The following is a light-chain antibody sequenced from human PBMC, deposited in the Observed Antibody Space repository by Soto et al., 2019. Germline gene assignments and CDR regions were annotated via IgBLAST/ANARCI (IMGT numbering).Light chain of an antibody. CDR3: QQYSMAPLT. J-gene: IGKJ1*01. V-gene: IGKV3-20*01. Sequence: EIVMTQSPGLLSLSPGERASLSCGASQSISSSFLAWYQQKPGQAPRLLIYGASSRATGIPDRFSASGSGTDFTLTISRLEPEDFAVYYCQQYSMAPLTFGQGTKVDIK. CDR2: GAS. CDR1: QSISSSF.